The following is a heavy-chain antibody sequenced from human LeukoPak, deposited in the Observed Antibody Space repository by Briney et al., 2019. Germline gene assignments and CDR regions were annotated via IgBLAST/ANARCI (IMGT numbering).Heavy chain of an antibody. V-gene: IGHV3-7*01. CDR2: IKKDGSER. D-gene: IGHD6-25*01. CDR1: GFTFSSYW. CDR3: ARFAAGGSYYYYMDV. Sequence: GGSLRLSCAASGFTFSSYWMTWVRQAPGKGLEWVASIKKDGSERYYVDSVKGRFTISRDDAKNSLYLQMNSLRADDTAVYYCARFAAGGSYYYYMDVWGKGTTVTVSS. J-gene: IGHJ6*03.